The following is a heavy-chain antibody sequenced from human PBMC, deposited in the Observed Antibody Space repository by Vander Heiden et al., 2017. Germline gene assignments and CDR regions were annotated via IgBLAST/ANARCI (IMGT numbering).Heavy chain of an antibody. CDR2: ISSSSSYI. CDR3: ARDRKYHYYGSGADAFDI. D-gene: IGHD3-10*01. Sequence: EVQLVESGGGLVKPGGSLRLSCAASGFTFSSYSMNWVRQAPGKGLEWVSSISSSSSYIYYADSVKGRFTISRDNAKNSLYLQMNSLRAEDTAVYYCARDRKYHYYGSGADAFDIWGQGTMVTVSS. V-gene: IGHV3-21*01. J-gene: IGHJ3*02. CDR1: GFTFSSYS.